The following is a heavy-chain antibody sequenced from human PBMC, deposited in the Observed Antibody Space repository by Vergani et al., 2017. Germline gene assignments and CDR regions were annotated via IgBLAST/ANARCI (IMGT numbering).Heavy chain of an antibody. CDR1: GFTFSSYA. J-gene: IGHJ5*02. CDR2: ISGSGGST. D-gene: IGHD2-2*01. Sequence: EVQLLESGGGLVQPGGSLRLSCAASGFTFSSYAMSWVRQAPGKGLEWVSAISGSGGSTYYADSVKGRFTISRDNSKNTLYLQMNSLRAEYTAVYYCAKGSTAIYCSSTSCPSYNWFDPWGQGTLVTVSS. V-gene: IGHV3-23*01. CDR3: AKGSTAIYCSSTSCPSYNWFDP.